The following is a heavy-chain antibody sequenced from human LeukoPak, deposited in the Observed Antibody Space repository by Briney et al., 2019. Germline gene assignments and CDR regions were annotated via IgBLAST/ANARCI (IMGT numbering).Heavy chain of an antibody. CDR1: GGTFSSYA. D-gene: IGHD4-23*01. J-gene: IGHJ4*02. CDR3: ARGDGGNSFGGASFDY. CDR2: IIPILGIA. V-gene: IGHV1-69*04. Sequence: SVKVSCRASGGTFSSYAISWVRQAPGQGLEWMGRIIPILGIANYAQKFQGRVTITADKSTSTAYMELSSLRSEDTAVYYCARGDGGNSFGGASFDYWGQGTLVTVSS.